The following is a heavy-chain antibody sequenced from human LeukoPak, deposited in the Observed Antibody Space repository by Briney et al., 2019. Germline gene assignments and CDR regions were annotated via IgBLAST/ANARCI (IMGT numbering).Heavy chain of an antibody. CDR3: ARDGCSGGSCCSDY. V-gene: IGHV1-69*13. CDR2: IIPIFGTA. J-gene: IGHJ4*02. CDR1: GGTFSSYA. D-gene: IGHD2-15*01. Sequence: GASVKVSCKASGGTFSSYAISWVRQAPGQGLEWMGGIIPIFGTANYAQKFQGRVTITADESTSTAYMELSSLRSEDTAVYYCARDGCSGGSCCSDYWGQGTLVTVSS.